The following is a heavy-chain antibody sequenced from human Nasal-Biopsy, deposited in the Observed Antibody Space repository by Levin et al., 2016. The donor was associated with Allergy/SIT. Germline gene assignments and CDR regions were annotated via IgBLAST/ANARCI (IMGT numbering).Heavy chain of an antibody. D-gene: IGHD6-19*01. Sequence: GGSLRLSCAGSGFTFSAYAMSWVRQAAGKGLEWVSAIIGTGDITYYADSVKGRFTISRDNSKSTVCLQMNNLRAEDTAVYYCTKEQFSTGYSRAEFDFWGQGTHVTVSS. CDR3: TKEQFSTGYSRAEFDF. J-gene: IGHJ4*02. CDR1: GFTFSAYA. CDR2: IIGTGDIT. V-gene: IGHV3-23*01.